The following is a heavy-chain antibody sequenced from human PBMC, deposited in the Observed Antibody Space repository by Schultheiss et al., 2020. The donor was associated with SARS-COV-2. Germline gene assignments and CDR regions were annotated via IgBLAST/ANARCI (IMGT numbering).Heavy chain of an antibody. CDR1: GGSLSSGDYY. CDR3: ARYIFGVAIRFDP. CDR2: INNSGNT. J-gene: IGHJ5*02. D-gene: IGHD3-3*02. V-gene: IGHV4-31*03. Sequence: SETLSLTCTVSGGSLSSGDYYWSWVRQPPGKGLEWIGYINNSGNTYYNPSLKSRVTISVDTSKNQFSLKLSSVTAADTAVYYCARYIFGVAIRFDPWGQGTLVTVSS.